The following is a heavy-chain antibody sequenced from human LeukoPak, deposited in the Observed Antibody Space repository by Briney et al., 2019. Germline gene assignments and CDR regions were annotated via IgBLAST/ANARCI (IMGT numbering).Heavy chain of an antibody. CDR3: ARDSIPAAIGGDDAFDI. J-gene: IGHJ3*02. D-gene: IGHD2-2*02. CDR1: GGSISSSSYY. V-gene: IGHV4-39*07. Sequence: PSETLSLTCTVSGGSISSSSYYWGWIRQPPGKGLEWIGSIYYSGSTYYNPSLKSRVTISVDTSKNHFSLKLTSVTAADTAIYYCARDSIPAAIGGDDAFDIWGQGTMVTVSS. CDR2: IYYSGST.